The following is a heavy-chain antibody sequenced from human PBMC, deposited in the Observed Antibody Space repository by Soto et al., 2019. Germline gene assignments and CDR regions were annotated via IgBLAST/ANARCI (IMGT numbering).Heavy chain of an antibody. D-gene: IGHD6-13*01. J-gene: IGHJ4*02. CDR2: IYYRGST. CDR3: ARHGGGYSSSWYDFDY. Sequence: LATLSRSGTGSGGSMSSYHWRWLRQHPGKGLEWIGYIYYRGSTNYNPSLKSRVTISVDTSKNQFSLKLDSVTAADTAVYYCARHGGGYSSSWYDFDYWGQGTLVTVSS. CDR1: GGSMSSYH. V-gene: IGHV4-59*08.